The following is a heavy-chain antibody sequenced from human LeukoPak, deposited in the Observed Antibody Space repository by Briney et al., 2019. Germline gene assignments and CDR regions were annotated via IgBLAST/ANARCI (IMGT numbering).Heavy chain of an antibody. CDR1: GYSISSGYY. D-gene: IGHD2-21*01. V-gene: IGHV4-38-2*01. J-gene: IGHJ4*02. CDR2: IYHSGST. CDR3: ARRMTILWWPYDY. Sequence: SETLSLTCAVSGYSISSGYYWGWIRQPPGKGLEWIGSIYHSGSTYYNPSLKSRVTISVDTSKNQFSLKLSSVTAADTAVYYCARRMTILWWPYDYWGQGTLVTVSS.